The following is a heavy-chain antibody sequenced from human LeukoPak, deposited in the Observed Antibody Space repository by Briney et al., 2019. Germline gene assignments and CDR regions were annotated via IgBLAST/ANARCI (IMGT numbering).Heavy chain of an antibody. D-gene: IGHD2-2*02. CDR2: INPNSGGT. V-gene: IGHV1-2*06. J-gene: IGHJ5*02. Sequence: ASVKVSCKVSGYTLTELSMHWVRQAPGQGLEWMGRINPNSGGTNYAQKFQGRVTMTRDTSISTAYMELSRLRSDDTAVYYCARDPRYCSSTSCYIPRPYNWFDPWGQGTLVTVSS. CDR1: GYTLTELS. CDR3: ARDPRYCSSTSCYIPRPYNWFDP.